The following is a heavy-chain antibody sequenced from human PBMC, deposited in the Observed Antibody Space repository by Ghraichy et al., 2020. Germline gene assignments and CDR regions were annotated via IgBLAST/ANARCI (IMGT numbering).Heavy chain of an antibody. CDR1: GFSFSDSW. D-gene: IGHD5-24*01. CDR3: TRDRAYKAFDY. Sequence: LTCAVSGFSFSDSWMTWVRQTPGKGLEWVAHINEDGSKRYYVDSVKGRYTISRDNAKNSLYLQMNSLRDEDTAVYYCTRDRAYKAFDYWGQGTLFIVSS. V-gene: IGHV3-7*01. CDR2: INEDGSKR. J-gene: IGHJ4*02.